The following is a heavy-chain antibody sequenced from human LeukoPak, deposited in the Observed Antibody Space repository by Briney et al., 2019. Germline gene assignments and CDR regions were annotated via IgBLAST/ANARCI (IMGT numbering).Heavy chain of an antibody. J-gene: IGHJ4*02. Sequence: GGSLRLSCAASRFTFSSYWMHWVRQAPGKGLVWVSRINIDGSITTYADSVKGRFTISRDNTKNTLYLQMNSLRAEDTAVYYCVGVDTGWYYLSDWGQGTLVTVSS. D-gene: IGHD6-19*01. V-gene: IGHV3-74*01. CDR2: INIDGSIT. CDR3: VGVDTGWYYLSD. CDR1: RFTFSSYW.